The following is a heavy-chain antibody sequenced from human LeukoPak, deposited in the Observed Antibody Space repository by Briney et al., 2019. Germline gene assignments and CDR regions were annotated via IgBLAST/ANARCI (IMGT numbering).Heavy chain of an antibody. D-gene: IGHD6-13*01. CDR1: GFFSGYA. Sequence: GGSLRLSCAASGFFSGYAMHWVRQAPGKGLEWVAIISYDGNNKYYADSVKGRFTISRDNSKNTLYLQMNSLRAEDTAVYYCAKTYSSYYYGMDVWGQGTTVTVSS. CDR2: ISYDGNNK. CDR3: AKTYSSYYYGMDV. V-gene: IGHV3-30-3*01. J-gene: IGHJ6*02.